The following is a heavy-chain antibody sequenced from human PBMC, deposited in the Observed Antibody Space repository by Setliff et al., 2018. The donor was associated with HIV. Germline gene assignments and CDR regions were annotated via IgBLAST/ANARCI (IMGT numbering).Heavy chain of an antibody. CDR3: ARLGSGWSDSYYCAMDV. CDR1: GYTFKTYG. Sequence: ASVKVSCKASGYTFKTYGISWVRQAPGHGLEWMGWIRPYNGHTNYAQNFQGRVTMTIDTSTSRAYMELKSLTSDDTAAYFCARLGSGWSDSYYCAMDVWGQGTRVTVSS. J-gene: IGHJ6*02. D-gene: IGHD6-19*01. V-gene: IGHV1-18*01. CDR2: IRPYNGHT.